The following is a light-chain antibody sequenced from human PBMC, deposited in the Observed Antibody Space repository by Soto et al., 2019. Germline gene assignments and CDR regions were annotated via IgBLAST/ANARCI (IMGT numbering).Light chain of an antibody. CDR3: QQYGNSPQT. CDR2: GAS. CDR1: QSVSSYY. Sequence: EIVLTQSPGTLSLSPGERATLTSRASQSVSSYYLAWYQQKPGQSPRLIIYGASSRATGIPDRFSGSGAGTDFTLTISRLEPEDFAVYYCQQYGNSPQTFGQGTKVDI. V-gene: IGKV3-20*01. J-gene: IGKJ1*01.